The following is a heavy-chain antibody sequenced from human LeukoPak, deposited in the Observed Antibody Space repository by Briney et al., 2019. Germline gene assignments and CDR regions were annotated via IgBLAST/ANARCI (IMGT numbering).Heavy chain of an antibody. CDR3: ARGARRGMIVVVPAALDY. Sequence: GASVKVSCKASGYTFTSYDINWVRQATGQGLEWMGWMNPNSGNTGYAQKFQGRVTMTRNTSISTAYMELSSLRSEDTAVYYCARGARRGMIVVVPAALDYWGQGTLVTVSS. V-gene: IGHV1-8*01. D-gene: IGHD2-2*01. CDR2: MNPNSGNT. J-gene: IGHJ4*02. CDR1: GYTFTSYD.